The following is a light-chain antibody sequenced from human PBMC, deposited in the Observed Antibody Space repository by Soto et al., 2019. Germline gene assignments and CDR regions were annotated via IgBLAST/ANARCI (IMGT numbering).Light chain of an antibody. CDR3: QQYGSSPPWT. CDR1: QSVSSSY. V-gene: IGKV3-20*01. Sequence: ERVVTQSPGTLSLSPGERATLSCRASQSVSSSYLAGYQQKPGQAPRLLIYGASSRATGIPDRYSGSGSGTDFTLTISRLEPEEFAVYYCQQYGSSPPWTFGQGTNVEI. CDR2: GAS. J-gene: IGKJ1*01.